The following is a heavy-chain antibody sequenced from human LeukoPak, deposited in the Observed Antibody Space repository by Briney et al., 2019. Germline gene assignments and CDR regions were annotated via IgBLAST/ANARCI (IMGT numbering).Heavy chain of an antibody. V-gene: IGHV3-74*01. CDR2: INTDGSST. CDR1: GFTFSSYW. D-gene: IGHD5-18*01. J-gene: IGHJ4*02. CDR3: ASGAYTQGRMIDF. Sequence: GGSLRLSCVASGFTFSSYWMHWVRQPPGKGLVWVSRINTDGSSTTYADSVRGRFTISVDNAKNTLSLEMNSLRAEDTAVYYCASGAYTQGRMIDFWGQGTLVTVSS.